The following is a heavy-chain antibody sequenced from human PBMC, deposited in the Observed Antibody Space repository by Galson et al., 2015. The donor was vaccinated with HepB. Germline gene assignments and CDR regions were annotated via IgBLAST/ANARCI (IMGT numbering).Heavy chain of an antibody. D-gene: IGHD3-16*01. CDR3: AKRGELVDFDY. Sequence: SLRLSCAASGFTFSSYGMHWVRQAPGKGLEWVAVISYDGSNKYYADSVKGRFTISRDNSKNTLYLQMNSLRAEDTAVYYCAKRGELVDFDYWGQGTLVTVSS. V-gene: IGHV3-30*18. CDR1: GFTFSSYG. CDR2: ISYDGSNK. J-gene: IGHJ4*02.